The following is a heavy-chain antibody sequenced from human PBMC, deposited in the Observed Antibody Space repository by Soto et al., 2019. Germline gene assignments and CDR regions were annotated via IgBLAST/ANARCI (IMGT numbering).Heavy chain of an antibody. CDR2: IYYSGST. V-gene: IGHV4-31*03. J-gene: IGHJ4*02. Sequence: QVQLQESGPGLVKPSQTLSLTCTVSGGSISSGGYYWSWIRQHPGKGLEWIGYIYYSGSTYYNPSLXXRVTISVATSKTQFPLKLSSVTAANTAVYYCARDTGDWGLTWGQGTLVTVSS. D-gene: IGHD7-27*01. CDR1: GGSISSGGYY. CDR3: ARDTGDWGLT.